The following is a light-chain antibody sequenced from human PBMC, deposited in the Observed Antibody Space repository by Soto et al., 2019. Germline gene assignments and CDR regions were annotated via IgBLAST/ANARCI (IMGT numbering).Light chain of an antibody. J-gene: IGLJ1*01. Sequence: LTQPASVSRSPGQSITISCTGTSSDVGSYNLVSWYQQHPGKAPKLMIYEGSKRPSGVSNRFSGSKSGNTASLTISGLQAEDEADYYCCSYAGSVYVFGTGTKVTVL. CDR3: CSYAGSVYV. V-gene: IGLV2-23*01. CDR2: EGS. CDR1: SSDVGSYNL.